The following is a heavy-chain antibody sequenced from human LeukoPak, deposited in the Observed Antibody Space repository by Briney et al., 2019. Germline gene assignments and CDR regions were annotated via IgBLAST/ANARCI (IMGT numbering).Heavy chain of an antibody. V-gene: IGHV3-23*01. CDR2: ISNNGGYT. Sequence: GGSLRLSCAASGFTFSSSAMSWVRQAPGKGLEWVSAISNNGGYTYYADSVQGRFTISRDNSKSTLCLQMNSLRAEDTAVYYCARSGSGYDVSWDYWGQGTLVTVSS. D-gene: IGHD5-12*01. CDR3: ARSGSGYDVSWDY. CDR1: GFTFSSSA. J-gene: IGHJ4*02.